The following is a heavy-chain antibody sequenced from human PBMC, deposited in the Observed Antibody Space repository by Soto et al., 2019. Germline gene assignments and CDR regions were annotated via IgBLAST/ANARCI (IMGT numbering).Heavy chain of an antibody. V-gene: IGHV4-30-4*01. CDR1: GGSISSGDYY. CDR2: IYYSGST. D-gene: IGHD3-10*01. J-gene: IGHJ4*02. Sequence: SETLSLTCPVSGGSISSGDYYWSWIRQPPGKGLEWIGYIYYSGSTYYNPSLKSRVTISVDTSKNQFSLKLSSVTAADTAVYYCARVGGFGATTIDYWGQGTLVTVSS. CDR3: ARVGGFGATTIDY.